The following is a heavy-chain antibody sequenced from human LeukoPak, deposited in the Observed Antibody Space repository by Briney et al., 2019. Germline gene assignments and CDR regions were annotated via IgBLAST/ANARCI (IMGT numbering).Heavy chain of an antibody. V-gene: IGHV1-18*01. D-gene: IGHD2-21*01. CDR2: ISPYNANT. J-gene: IGHJ4*02. Sequence: ASVKVSCKASGYTFFTYGISWVRQAPGLGLEWMGWISPYNANTNYAEEFQGRVTMTTDTSTSTVYMELRSLRSDDTAVYYCARLLGGGPIDYWGQGTLLTVSS. CDR3: ARLLGGGPIDY. CDR1: GYTFFTYG.